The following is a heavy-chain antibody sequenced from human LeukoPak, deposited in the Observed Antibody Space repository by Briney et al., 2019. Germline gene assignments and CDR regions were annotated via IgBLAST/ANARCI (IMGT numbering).Heavy chain of an antibody. J-gene: IGHJ5*02. V-gene: IGHV4-39*01. Sequence: SETLSLTCTVSGGSISSSNFYWGWIRQPPGKGLEWIGTISYSGSTFYSPSLKSRLTISVETSKNQFSLKLNAVTAADTAVYDCARQGGGQGSFRGVLNWFDPWGQGTLVTVCS. CDR3: ARQGGGQGSFRGVLNWFDP. D-gene: IGHD3-16*01. CDR2: ISYSGST. CDR1: GGSISSSNFY.